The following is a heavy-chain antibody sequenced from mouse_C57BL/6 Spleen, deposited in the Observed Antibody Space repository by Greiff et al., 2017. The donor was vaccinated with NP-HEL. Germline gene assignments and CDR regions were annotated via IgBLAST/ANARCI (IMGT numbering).Heavy chain of an antibody. J-gene: IGHJ4*01. Sequence: EVQLVESGPGLVQPSQSLSLTCSVTGYSITSGYYWNWLRQFPGNKLEWMGYISYDGSNNYNPSLKNRISITRDTSKNQFFLKLNSVTTEDTATYYCARDGGLRLAMDYWGQGTSVTVSS. CDR3: ARDGGLRLAMDY. CDR1: GYSITSGYY. V-gene: IGHV3-6*01. D-gene: IGHD2-4*01. CDR2: ISYDGSN.